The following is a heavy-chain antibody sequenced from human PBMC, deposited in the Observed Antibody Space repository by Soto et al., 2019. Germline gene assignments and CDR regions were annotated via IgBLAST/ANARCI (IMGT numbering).Heavy chain of an antibody. Sequence: GGSLRLSCAASGFTFSSYAMSWVRQAPGKGLEWVSAISGSGGSTYYADSVKGRFTISRDNSKNTLYLQMNSLRAEDTAVYYCAKNPSERFWSGYYFLFDPCGQGTLVTGSS. V-gene: IGHV3-23*01. D-gene: IGHD3-3*01. CDR2: ISGSGGST. CDR1: GFTFSSYA. CDR3: AKNPSERFWSGYYFLFDP. J-gene: IGHJ5*02.